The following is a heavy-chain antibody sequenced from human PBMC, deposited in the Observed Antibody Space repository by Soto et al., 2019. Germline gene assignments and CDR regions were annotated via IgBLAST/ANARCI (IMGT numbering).Heavy chain of an antibody. V-gene: IGHV4-39*01. J-gene: IGHJ1*01. D-gene: IGHD1-26*01. Sequence: QLQLQESGPGLVKPSETLSLTCTVSGGSISSISYYWGWIRQPPGKGLEWIGSIYYSGSTYYNPSLKSRVTISVDTSKNQFSLKLSSVTAADTAVYYCARLRSGSYYTPEYFQHWGQGTLVTVSS. CDR3: ARLRSGSYYTPEYFQH. CDR1: GGSISSISYY. CDR2: IYYSGST.